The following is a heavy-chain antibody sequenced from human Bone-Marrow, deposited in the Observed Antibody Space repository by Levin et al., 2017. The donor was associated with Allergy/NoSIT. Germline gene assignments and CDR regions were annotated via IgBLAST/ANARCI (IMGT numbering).Heavy chain of an antibody. D-gene: IGHD2-8*02. CDR3: ARSIIGDVRVAHKEAFDI. CDR1: GFTFSIYS. CDR2: ISSSGSDM. J-gene: IGHJ3*02. V-gene: IGHV3-21*01. Sequence: SFTVSGFTFSIYSINWVRQAPGKGLEWVSSISSSGSDMYYVDSVRGRFTISRDNAKNSLTLQMNSLRAEDTAVYYCARSIIGDVRVAHKEAFDIWGQGTVVTVSS.